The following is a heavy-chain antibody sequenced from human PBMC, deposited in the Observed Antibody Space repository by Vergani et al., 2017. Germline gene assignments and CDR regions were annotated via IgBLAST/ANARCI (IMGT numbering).Heavy chain of an antibody. CDR1: GFTFSSYA. J-gene: IGHJ5*02. CDR2: ISGSGGST. D-gene: IGHD5-18*01. CDR3: AKDITAMVQNNWFDP. Sequence: EVQLLESGGGLVQTGGSLRLSCAASGFTFSSYAMSWVRQAPGKGLEWVSAISGSGGSTYYADSVKGRFTISRDNSNNTLYLQMNSLRAEDTAVHYCAKDITAMVQNNWFDPWGQGTLVTVSS. V-gene: IGHV3-23*01.